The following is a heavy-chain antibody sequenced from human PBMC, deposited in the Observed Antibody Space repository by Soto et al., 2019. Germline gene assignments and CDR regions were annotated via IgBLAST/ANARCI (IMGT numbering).Heavy chain of an antibody. CDR3: AKSGSSGWYGWFDP. J-gene: IGHJ5*02. Sequence: GPTLVNPTQTLTLTCIFSGFSLRTSGVGVGWTRQPPGKALEWLGFIYWNDDKRYSPSLKSRHTITKDTSKNQVVLTMTNMDPVDTATYYCAKSGSSGWYGWFDPWGQGTLVTVSS. D-gene: IGHD6-19*01. V-gene: IGHV2-5*01. CDR1: GFSLRTSGVG. CDR2: IYWNDDK.